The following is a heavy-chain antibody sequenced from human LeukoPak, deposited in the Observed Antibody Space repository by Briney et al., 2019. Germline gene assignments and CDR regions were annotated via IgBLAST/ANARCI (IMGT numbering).Heavy chain of an antibody. Sequence: GGSLRLSCAASGFTFSNYAMSWVRQAPGKGLEWVANIKQDGSEKYYVDSVKGRFTISRDNAKNSLYLQMNSLRAEDTTVYYCARLRIDSSGGRRFDLWGRGTLVTVSS. CDR3: ARLRIDSSGGRRFDL. V-gene: IGHV3-7*01. J-gene: IGHJ2*01. CDR1: GFTFSNYA. CDR2: IKQDGSEK. D-gene: IGHD6-19*01.